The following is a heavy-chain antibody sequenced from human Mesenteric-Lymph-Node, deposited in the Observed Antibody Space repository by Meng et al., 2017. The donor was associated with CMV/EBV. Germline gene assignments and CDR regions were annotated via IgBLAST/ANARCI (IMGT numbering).Heavy chain of an antibody. V-gene: IGHV3-30*02. CDR2: IRSDGINK. Sequence: GESLKISCVASGFTFDDYGMHWVRQAPGKGLEWVAFIRSDGINKYYPSSVKGRFSISRDSSKNTLYLQMNSLRAEDTAVYYCARVGAFDWSIFDYWGQGTLVTVSS. CDR1: GFTFDDYG. CDR3: ARVGAFDWSIFDY. D-gene: IGHD3-9*01. J-gene: IGHJ4*02.